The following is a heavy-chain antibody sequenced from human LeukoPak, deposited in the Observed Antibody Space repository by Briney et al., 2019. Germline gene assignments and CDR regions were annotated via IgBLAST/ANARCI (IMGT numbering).Heavy chain of an antibody. CDR3: ARAYYYDSSGYYFLWLLTVLGHIPIIVVVITSFDY. CDR1: GGSFSGYY. CDR2: INHSGST. D-gene: IGHD3-22*01. J-gene: IGHJ4*02. V-gene: IGHV4-34*01. Sequence: SETLSLTCAVYGGSFSGYYWSWIRQPPGKGLEWIGEINHSGSTNYNPSLKSRVTISVDTSKNQFSLQLNSVTPEDTAVYYCARAYYYDSSGYYFLWLLTVLGHIPIIVVVITSFDYWGQGTLVTVSP.